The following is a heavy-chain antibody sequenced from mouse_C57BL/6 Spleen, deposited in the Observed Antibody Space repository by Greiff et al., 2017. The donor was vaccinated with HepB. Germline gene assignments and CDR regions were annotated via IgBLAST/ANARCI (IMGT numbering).Heavy chain of an antibody. CDR3: ARDRGDGYLYWYFDV. CDR1: GFTFSSYA. D-gene: IGHD2-3*01. V-gene: IGHV5-4*01. CDR2: ISDGGSYT. Sequence: EVQRVESGGGLVKPGGSLKLSCAASGFTFSSYAMSWVRQTPEKRLEWVATISDGGSYTYYPDNVKGRFTISRDNAKNNLYLQMGHLKSEDTAMYYCARDRGDGYLYWYFDVWGTGTTVTVSS. J-gene: IGHJ1*03.